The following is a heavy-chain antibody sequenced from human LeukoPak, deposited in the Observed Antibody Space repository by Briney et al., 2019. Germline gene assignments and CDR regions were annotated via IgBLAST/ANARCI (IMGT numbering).Heavy chain of an antibody. J-gene: IGHJ4*02. D-gene: IGHD3-3*01. CDR2: INHSGST. CDR3: ARTHPYDFWSGYYRQLFPYFDY. V-gene: IGHV4-39*07. CDR1: GGSISSSGYY. Sequence: SETLSLTCTVSGGSISSSGYYWGWIRQPPGKGLEWIGEINHSGSTNYNPSLKSRVTISVDTSKNQFSLKLSSVTAADTAVYYCARTHPYDFWSGYYRQLFPYFDYWGQGTLVTVSS.